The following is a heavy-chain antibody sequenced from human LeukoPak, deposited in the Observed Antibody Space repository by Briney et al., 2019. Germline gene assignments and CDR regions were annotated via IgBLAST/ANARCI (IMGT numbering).Heavy chain of an antibody. CDR1: GYTFTVFF. J-gene: IGHJ6*03. Sequence: GASVKVSCKASGYTFTVFFIHWVRQAPGQGLEWMGSINPNNGGPNYAQKFQGRVTMTRDTSISTAYMELSRLRSDDTAVYYCARAPPAGFLDMDVWGKGTTVTVSS. D-gene: IGHD3-3*01. V-gene: IGHV1-2*02. CDR3: ARAPPAGFLDMDV. CDR2: INPNNGGP.